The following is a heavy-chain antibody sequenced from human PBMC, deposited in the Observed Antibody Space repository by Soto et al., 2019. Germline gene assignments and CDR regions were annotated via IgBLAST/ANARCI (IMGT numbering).Heavy chain of an antibody. CDR2: ISPTGNT. D-gene: IGHD3-9*01. J-gene: IGHJ5*02. Sequence: PGGSLRLSCTALTGYAMSWVRPGPGKGLEWISTISPTGNTHHADSVEGRCTISRDDSKNTFYLQMNNLRADDTGVYYCAKDPSTGHADLWGQGTPVTVSS. CDR3: AKDPSTGHADL. CDR1: TGYA. V-gene: IGHV3-23*01.